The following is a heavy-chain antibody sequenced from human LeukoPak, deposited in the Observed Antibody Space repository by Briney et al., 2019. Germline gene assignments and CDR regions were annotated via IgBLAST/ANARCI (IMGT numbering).Heavy chain of an antibody. CDR1: GGSISSYY. CDR2: IYTSGST. D-gene: IGHD3-10*02. Sequence: SETLSLTCTVSGGSISSYYWSWIRQPPGKGLEWIGYIYTSGSTNYNPSLKSRVTISVDTSKNQFSLKLSSVTAADTAVYYCASSYGRFAYPISADSGGFDYWGQGTLVTVSS. V-gene: IGHV4-4*09. J-gene: IGHJ4*02. CDR3: ASSYGRFAYPISADSGGFDY.